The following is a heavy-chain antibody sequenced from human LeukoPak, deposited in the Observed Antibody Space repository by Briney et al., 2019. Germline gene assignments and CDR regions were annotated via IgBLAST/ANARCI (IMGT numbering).Heavy chain of an antibody. CDR1: GYTFTGYY. CDR2: INPNSGGT. CDR3: TYSSSYPGFDY. J-gene: IGHJ4*02. D-gene: IGHD6-6*01. Sequence: ASVKVSCKASGYTFTGYYMHWVRQAPGQGLEWMGWINPNSGGTNYAQKFQGRVAMTRDTSISTAYMELSRLRSDDTAVYYCTYSSSYPGFDYWDQGTLVTVSS. V-gene: IGHV1-2*02.